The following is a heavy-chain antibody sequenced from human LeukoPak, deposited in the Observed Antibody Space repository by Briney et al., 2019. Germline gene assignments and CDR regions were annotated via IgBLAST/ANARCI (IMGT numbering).Heavy chain of an antibody. CDR2: MNPNSGDT. J-gene: IGHJ4*02. CDR1: GYTFTSYD. D-gene: IGHD1-1*01. CDR3: ARVSQLALDY. Sequence: ASVKVSCKASGYTFTSYDINWVRQATGQGLEWMGWMNPNSGDTGYAQNFQGRLNMTRNTSKSTAYMELSSLRSEDTAVYYCARVSQLALDYWGQGTLVTVSS. V-gene: IGHV1-8*01.